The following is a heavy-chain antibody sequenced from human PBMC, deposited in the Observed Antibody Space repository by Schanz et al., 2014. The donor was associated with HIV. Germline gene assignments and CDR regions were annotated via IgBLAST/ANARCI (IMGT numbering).Heavy chain of an antibody. CDR2: SGSGGST. J-gene: IGHJ4*02. D-gene: IGHD2-21*02. Sequence: EVQLVESGGGLIQPGGSLRLTCVASGFTVSSNYMTWVRQAPGKGLEWVSAISGSGGSTYYADSVKGRFTISRDNSKNTLYLQMDSLRAEDTAVYYCARAGVTDLFDHWGQGTLVTVSS. CDR1: GFTVSSNY. V-gene: IGHV3-66*03. CDR3: ARAGVTDLFDH.